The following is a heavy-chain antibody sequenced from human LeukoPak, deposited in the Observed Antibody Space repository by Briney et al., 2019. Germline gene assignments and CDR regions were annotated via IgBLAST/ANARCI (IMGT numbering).Heavy chain of an antibody. Sequence: ASVKVSCKVSGATLSKISIDWVRQAPGKGLEWMGSFGHQDGETIHAQKFQGRFNMTVDTPTDTAYMEMSSLMSEDTAVYYCATGAIVYGYWGQGTLVTVSS. J-gene: IGHJ4*02. CDR2: FGHQDGET. V-gene: IGHV1-24*01. D-gene: IGHD3-9*01. CDR3: ATGAIVYGY. CDR1: GATLSKIS.